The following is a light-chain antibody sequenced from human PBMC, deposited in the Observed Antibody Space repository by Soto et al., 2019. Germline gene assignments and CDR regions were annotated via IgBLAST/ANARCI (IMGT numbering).Light chain of an antibody. CDR3: QQANSFPIT. CDR2: AAS. CDR1: QGINSW. J-gene: IGKJ5*01. V-gene: IGKV1-12*01. Sequence: EIQMTQSPSSVSASVGDRVSITCRASQGINSWLAWYQKKPGRAPKLLIYAASSLQNGVPSRFSGSESGTDFTLTISNLQPEDCAIYFCQQANSFPITFGQGTRLEIK.